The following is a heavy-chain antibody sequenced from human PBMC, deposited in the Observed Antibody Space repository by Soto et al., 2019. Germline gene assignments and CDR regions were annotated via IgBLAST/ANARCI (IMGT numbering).Heavy chain of an antibody. J-gene: IGHJ6*02. CDR3: ARNRNPSSKTHGMDV. CDR2: ISSDSYYI. V-gene: IGHV3-21*01. CDR1: GLSFSTHS. Sequence: EVQLVESGGGLVEPGGSLRLSCAPSGLSFSTHSMNWVRQAPGKGLEWVSSISSDSYYIYYADSVKGRFTISRDNAKNSLYLQMTSLRADDTAVYYCARNRNPSSKTHGMDVLGQGTTVTVSS.